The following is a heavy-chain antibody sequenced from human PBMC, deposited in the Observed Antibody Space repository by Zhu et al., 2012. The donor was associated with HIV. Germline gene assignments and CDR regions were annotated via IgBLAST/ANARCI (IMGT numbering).Heavy chain of an antibody. CDR2: IYHSGST. D-gene: IGHD2-2*01. Sequence: QVQLQESGPGLVKPSETLSLTCAVSGYSISSGYYWGWIRQPPGKGLEWIGSIYHSGSTYYNPSLKSRVTISVDTSKNQFSLKLSSVTAADTAVYYCTRALVGVTGLDYWGQGNPWSPSPQ. CDR1: GYSISSGYY. CDR3: TRALVGVTGLDY. J-gene: IGHJ4*02. V-gene: IGHV4-38-2*01.